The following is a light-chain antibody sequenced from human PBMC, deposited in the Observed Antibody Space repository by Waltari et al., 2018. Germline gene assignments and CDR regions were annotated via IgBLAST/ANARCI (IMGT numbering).Light chain of an antibody. CDR2: GAS. J-gene: IGKJ1*01. CDR3: QHYLRLPAT. CDR1: QSVSRA. Sequence: EIVLTQSPGTLSLSPGERATLSCRASQSVSRALAWYQQKPGQAPRLLIYGASNRATGIPDRFSGSGSGTDFSLTISSLEPEDFAVYYGQHYLRLPATFGQGTKVEIK. V-gene: IGKV3-20*01.